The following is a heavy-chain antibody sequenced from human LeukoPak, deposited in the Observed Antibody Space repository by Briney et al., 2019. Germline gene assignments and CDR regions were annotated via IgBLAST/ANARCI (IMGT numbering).Heavy chain of an antibody. V-gene: IGHV4-30-2*01. D-gene: IGHD1-7*01. J-gene: IGHJ6*02. CDR2: IYHSGST. CDR1: GGSISSGGYS. CDR3: ARGTLRRHYGMDV. Sequence: SQTLSLTCAGSGGSISSGGYSWSWIRQPPGKGLEWIGYIYHSGSTYYNPSLKSRVTISVDRSKNQFSLKLSSVTAADTAVYYCARGTLRRHYGMDVWGQGTTVTVSS.